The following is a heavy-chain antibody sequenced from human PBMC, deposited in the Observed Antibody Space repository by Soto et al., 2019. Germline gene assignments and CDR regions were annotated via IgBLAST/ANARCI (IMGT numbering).Heavy chain of an antibody. J-gene: IGHJ4*02. V-gene: IGHV3-23*01. D-gene: IGHD4-17*01. Sequence: LRVWSPAVECTCGGYAMSRILQPPGKGLEWVSAISGSGGSTYYADSVKGRFTISRDNSKNTLYLQMNSLKAEDTAVYYCAKLGYGNSNWDYLGPGTSVTGS. CDR3: AKLGYGNSNWDY. CDR2: ISGSGGST. CDR1: ECTCGGYA.